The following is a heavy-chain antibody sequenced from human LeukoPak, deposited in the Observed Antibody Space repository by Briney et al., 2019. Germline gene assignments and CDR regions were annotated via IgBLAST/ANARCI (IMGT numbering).Heavy chain of an antibody. CDR3: ARSRRVGNGEYPDY. V-gene: IGHV1-2*02. D-gene: IGHD3-10*01. J-gene: IGHJ4*02. CDR1: GYTFTGYY. Sequence: ASVKVSCKASGYTFTGYYMHWVRKTPGQGLEWMGWINPNTGDTNYGRKFQGRVTMIRDTSINTAYMELRSLRSDDTAVYYCARSRRVGNGEYPDYWGQGTLVTVSS. CDR2: INPNTGDT.